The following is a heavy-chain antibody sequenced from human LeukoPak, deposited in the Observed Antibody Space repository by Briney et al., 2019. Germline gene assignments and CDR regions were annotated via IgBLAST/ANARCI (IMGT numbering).Heavy chain of an antibody. V-gene: IGHV3-23*01. D-gene: IGHD1-26*01. CDR2: ICGSGGST. Sequence: GGSLRLSCAASGFTFSSYAMIWVRQAPGKAREWGASICGSGGSTYHADSVHGRFTIPRDNSNHTLYLQQNRLRPEDTAVYYRAKDPRKWDTLYPPPDAFDIWGQATMVTVPS. CDR1: GFTFSSYA. J-gene: IGHJ3*02. CDR3: AKDPRKWDTLYPPPDAFDI.